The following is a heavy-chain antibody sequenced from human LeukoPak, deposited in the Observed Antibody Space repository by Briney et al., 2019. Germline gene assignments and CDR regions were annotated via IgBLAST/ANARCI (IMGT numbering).Heavy chain of an antibody. Sequence: AETLSLTCTVSDGSISIYYWSWIRQSPGKGLEWIGYIYNSGSTIYNPSLKSRVTISADTSKNQFSLKLSSVTAADTAVYYCVRDRELTYWGQGTLVTVSS. CDR2: IYNSGST. CDR1: DGSISIYY. CDR3: VRDRELTY. D-gene: IGHD5-24*01. V-gene: IGHV4-59*01. J-gene: IGHJ4*02.